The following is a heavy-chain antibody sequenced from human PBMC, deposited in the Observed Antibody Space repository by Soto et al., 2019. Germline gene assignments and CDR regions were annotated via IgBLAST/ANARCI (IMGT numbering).Heavy chain of an antibody. Sequence: GVARRVSWAGSGVTSSHYSVNGVRHAPEKKLEWVSSISANGTFRYYADSVRGRFTVSRDNAKSSPYLQMNNLRAEDTAVEFGARFPLFFLSNGVAPYQLYY. CDR3: ARFPLFFLSNGVAPYQLYY. CDR2: ISANGTFR. V-gene: IGHV3-21*01. J-gene: IGHJ6*01. D-gene: IGHD2-2*01. CDR1: GVTSSHYS.